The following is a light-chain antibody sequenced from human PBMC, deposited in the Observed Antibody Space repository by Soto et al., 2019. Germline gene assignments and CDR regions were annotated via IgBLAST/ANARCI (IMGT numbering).Light chain of an antibody. V-gene: IGKV3-15*01. CDR1: QSISEP. CDR2: GAS. J-gene: IGKJ1*01. Sequence: EIVMTQSPVTLSVSPGGKATLSCRASQSISEPLAWYQQKPGQGPRLLIYGASTRATGIPARFSGSGSGTEFTLTISSLQSEDFAVYYCQQYNNWPPWTFGQGTKVDIK. CDR3: QQYNNWPPWT.